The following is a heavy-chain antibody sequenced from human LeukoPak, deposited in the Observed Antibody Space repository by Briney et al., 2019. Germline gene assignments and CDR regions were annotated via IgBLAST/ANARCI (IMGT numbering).Heavy chain of an antibody. V-gene: IGHV3-23*01. CDR3: AKASFTGYDYYFDY. J-gene: IGHJ4*02. Sequence: PGGSLRLSCAASGFSFTSFAMNWDRQAPGKGLQWISVISGSGTSTYYADSVKGRFTISRDNSKNTLFLQMNSLRAEDTAIYYCAKASFTGYDYYFDYWGQGTLVTVSS. CDR1: GFSFTSFA. CDR2: ISGSGTST. D-gene: IGHD5-12*01.